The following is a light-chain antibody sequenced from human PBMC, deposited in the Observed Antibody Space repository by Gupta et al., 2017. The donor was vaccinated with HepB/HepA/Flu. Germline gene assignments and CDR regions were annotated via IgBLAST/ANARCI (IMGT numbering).Light chain of an antibody. CDR3: LLVYRGDREE. V-gene: IGLV7-46*01. J-gene: IGLJ2*01. CDR2: DTI. Sequence: QAVVTQEPSLTVSLGGTVPLTCGSTTGVVTSGHSPSWFQLKPGQAPRTLIYDTINKHSWTPARFSGTLLGGKAALTLSGAQPEDEAEYFCLLVYRGDREEFGGGTKLTVL. CDR1: TGVVTSGHS.